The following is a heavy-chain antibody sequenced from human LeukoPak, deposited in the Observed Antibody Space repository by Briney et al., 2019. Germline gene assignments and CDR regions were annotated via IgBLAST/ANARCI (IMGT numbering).Heavy chain of an antibody. V-gene: IGHV3-23*01. CDR2: ISGGGGST. J-gene: IGHJ4*02. Sequence: GGSLRLSCAASGFTFSSYAMSWVRQAPGKGLEWVSAISGGGGSTYYADSVKGRFTISRDNSKNTLYLQMNSLRAEDTAVYYCAKGSTRVTYYYDSSGYSGGSDYWGQGTLVTVSS. CDR1: GFTFSSYA. CDR3: AKGSTRVTYYYDSSGYSGGSDY. D-gene: IGHD3-22*01.